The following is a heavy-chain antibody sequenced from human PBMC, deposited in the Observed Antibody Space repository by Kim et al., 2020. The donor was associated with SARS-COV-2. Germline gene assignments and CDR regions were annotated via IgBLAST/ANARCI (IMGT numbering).Heavy chain of an antibody. CDR3: ARGTYYYDHPFDP. CDR1: GGSISSGDYY. D-gene: IGHD3-22*01. J-gene: IGHJ5*02. Sequence: SEALSLTCTVSGGSISSGDYYWSWIRQPPGKGLEWIGYIYYSGSTYYNPSLKSRVTISVDTSKNQFSLKLSSVTAADTAVYYCARGTYYYDHPFDPWGQGTLVTVSS. V-gene: IGHV4-30-4*01. CDR2: IYYSGST.